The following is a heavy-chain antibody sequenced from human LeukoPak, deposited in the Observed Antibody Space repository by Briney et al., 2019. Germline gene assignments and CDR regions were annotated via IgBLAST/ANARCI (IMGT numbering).Heavy chain of an antibody. V-gene: IGHV1-69*01. CDR3: ASPRQDYDILTGYYGYWFDP. D-gene: IGHD3-9*01. CDR2: IIPIFGTA. CDR1: GGTFSSYA. Sequence: SVKVSCKASGGTFSSYATSWVRQAPGQGLEWMGGIIPIFGTANYAQKFQGRVTITADESTSTAYMELSSLRSEDTAVYYCASPRQDYDILTGYYGYWFDPWGQGTLVTVSS. J-gene: IGHJ5*02.